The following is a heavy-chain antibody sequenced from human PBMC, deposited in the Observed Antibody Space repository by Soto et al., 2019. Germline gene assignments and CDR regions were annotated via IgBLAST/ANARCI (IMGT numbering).Heavy chain of an antibody. V-gene: IGHV3-7*01. Sequence: EVQLVESGGGLVQPGGSLRLSCAASGFTFSSYWMSWVRQAPGKGLEWVANIKQDGSEKYYVDSVKGRFTISRDNAKNSRYLQMNSLRAEDTAVYYCARGSGRATDAFDIWGQGTMVTVSS. CDR1: GFTFSSYW. CDR3: ARGSGRATDAFDI. D-gene: IGHD1-26*01. J-gene: IGHJ3*02. CDR2: IKQDGSEK.